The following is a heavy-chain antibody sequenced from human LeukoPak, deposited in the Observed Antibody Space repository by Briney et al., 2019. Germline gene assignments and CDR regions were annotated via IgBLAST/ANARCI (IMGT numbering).Heavy chain of an antibody. CDR2: IIPLVETP. D-gene: IGHD2-15*01. CDR3: ARGQRWQAFDV. V-gene: IGHV1-69*04. Sequence: ASVRVSCKASGGTFSSDEIHWVRQARGQGPEWLGRIIPLVETPNYSQSFQGRVTITADKSTSTAYMELSSLKFEDTAIYYCARGQRWQAFDVWGQGTMVTVSS. CDR1: GGTFSSDE. J-gene: IGHJ3*01.